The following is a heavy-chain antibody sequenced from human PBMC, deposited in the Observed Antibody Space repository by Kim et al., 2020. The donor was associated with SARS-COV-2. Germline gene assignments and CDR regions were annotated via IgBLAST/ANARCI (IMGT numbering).Heavy chain of an antibody. CDR1: GGSISSSSYY. Sequence: SETLSLTCTVSGGSISSSSYYWVWIRQPPGKWLEWIVSIYYRGSTYYNPSLKSRVTISVDTSKNQFSLNLSSVTAADTAVYYCARPTDYGDYVGAFDIWGQGTMVTVSS. J-gene: IGHJ3*02. CDR2: IYYRGST. CDR3: ARPTDYGDYVGAFDI. V-gene: IGHV4-39*01. D-gene: IGHD4-17*01.